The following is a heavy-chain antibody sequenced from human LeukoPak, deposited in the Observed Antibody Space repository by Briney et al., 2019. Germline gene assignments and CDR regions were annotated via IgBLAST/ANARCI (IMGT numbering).Heavy chain of an antibody. CDR1: GFTFSSYA. CDR2: IWYDGSNK. D-gene: IGHD3-3*01. J-gene: IGHJ6*02. CDR3: AREQGGGYYDFWSGPDKDYYGMDV. Sequence: GGSLRLSCAASGFTFSSYAMHWVRQAPGKGLEWVAVIWYDGSNKYYADSVKGRFTISRDNSKNTLYLQMNSLRAEDTAVYYCAREQGGGYYDFWSGPDKDYYGMDVWGQGTTVTVSS. V-gene: IGHV3-33*08.